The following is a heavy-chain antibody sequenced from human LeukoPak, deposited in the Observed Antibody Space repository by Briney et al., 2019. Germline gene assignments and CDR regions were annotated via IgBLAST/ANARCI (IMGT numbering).Heavy chain of an antibody. CDR1: GYTFTGYY. CDR3: ARAVVIVGREAFDI. D-gene: IGHD2-21*01. V-gene: IGHV1-2*02. Sequence: SVKVSCKASGYTFTGYYIHWVRQAPGQGLEWMGWIHPNSGGINYAQKFQGRVTMTRDTSISTAYMELSRLRSDDTAVYYCARAVVIVGREAFDIWGQGTMVTVSS. CDR2: IHPNSGGI. J-gene: IGHJ3*02.